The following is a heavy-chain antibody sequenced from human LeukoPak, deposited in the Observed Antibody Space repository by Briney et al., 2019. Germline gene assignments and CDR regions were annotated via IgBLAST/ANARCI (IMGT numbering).Heavy chain of an antibody. V-gene: IGHV3-23*01. D-gene: IGHD3-10*01. CDR2: ISGSGGNT. CDR3: AKAIYGSGSYLADY. Sequence: PGGSLRLSCAASGFTFSSYAMTWVRQAPGKGLEWVSGISGSGGNTYYTDSVRGRLSISRDNSKNTLYLQMNSLRAEDTAVYYCAKAIYGSGSYLADYWGQGTLVTVSS. J-gene: IGHJ4*02. CDR1: GFTFSSYA.